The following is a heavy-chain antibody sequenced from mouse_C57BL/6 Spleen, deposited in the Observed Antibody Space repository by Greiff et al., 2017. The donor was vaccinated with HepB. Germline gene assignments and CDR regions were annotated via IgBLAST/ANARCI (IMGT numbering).Heavy chain of an antibody. Sequence: QVQLQQPGAELVRPGTSVKLSCKASGYTFTSYWMHWVKQRPGQGLEWIGVIDPSDSYTNYNQKFKGKATLTVDTSSSTAYMQLSSLTSEDSAVYYCARSGYDYLFAYWGQGTLVTVSA. CDR1: GYTFTSYW. CDR3: ARSGYDYLFAY. CDR2: IDPSDSYT. V-gene: IGHV1-59*01. D-gene: IGHD2-4*01. J-gene: IGHJ3*01.